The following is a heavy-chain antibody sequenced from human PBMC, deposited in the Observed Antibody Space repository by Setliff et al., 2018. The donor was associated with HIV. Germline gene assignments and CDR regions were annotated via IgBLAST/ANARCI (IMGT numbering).Heavy chain of an antibody. Sequence: PGESLKISCKGSGYSFTNNWIGWVRQMPGKGLEWMGITHPEDSDTRYNPSFQGQVTMSTNKSISTAYLQWNSLKASDTAMYYCATPISITSGSAFDYWGQGTLVTVSS. D-gene: IGHD2-2*01. J-gene: IGHJ4*02. CDR3: ATPISITSGSAFDY. V-gene: IGHV5-51*01. CDR1: GYSFTNNW. CDR2: THPEDSDT.